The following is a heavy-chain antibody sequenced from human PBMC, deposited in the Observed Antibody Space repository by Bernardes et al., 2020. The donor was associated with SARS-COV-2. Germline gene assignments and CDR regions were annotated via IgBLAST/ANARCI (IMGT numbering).Heavy chain of an antibody. V-gene: IGHV4-59*08. Sequence: SEPLSLTCTVSGGSISSYYWSWIRKRPGKGLEWIGYIYYSGSTNYNPSLKSRVTISVDTSKNQFSLKLSSVTAADTAVYYCARLDYDFWSGYYRRDYWGQGTLVTVSS. CDR1: GGSISSYY. J-gene: IGHJ4*02. D-gene: IGHD3-3*01. CDR3: ARLDYDFWSGYYRRDY. CDR2: IYYSGST.